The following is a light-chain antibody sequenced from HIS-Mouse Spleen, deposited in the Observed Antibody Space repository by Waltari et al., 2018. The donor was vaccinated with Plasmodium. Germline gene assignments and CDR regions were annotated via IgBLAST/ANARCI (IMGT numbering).Light chain of an antibody. J-gene: IGKJ1*01. Sequence: DQVSITCRASQSISNYLNWYQQKPGKAPKFLIYAASTLQSGVPSRFSGSGSGTDFTLTISSLQPEDFATYYCQQSYSTWTFGQGTKVEIK. CDR3: QQSYSTWT. CDR2: AAS. CDR1: QSISNY. V-gene: IGKV1-39*01.